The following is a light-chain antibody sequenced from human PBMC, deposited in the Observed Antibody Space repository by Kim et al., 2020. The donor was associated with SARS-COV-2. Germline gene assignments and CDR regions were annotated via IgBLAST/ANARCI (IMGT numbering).Light chain of an antibody. CDR2: VNS. CDR3: AAWDDSLNGVV. J-gene: IGLJ2*01. CDR1: SSNIGRNT. Sequence: QSVLTQPPSVSGTSGQRVTISCSGSSSNIGRNTVNWYQQLPGTAPKLLIYVNSHRPSGVPDRFSGSKSSTSASLAISGLQSEDEADYHCAAWDDSLNGVVFGGGTKLTVL. V-gene: IGLV1-44*01.